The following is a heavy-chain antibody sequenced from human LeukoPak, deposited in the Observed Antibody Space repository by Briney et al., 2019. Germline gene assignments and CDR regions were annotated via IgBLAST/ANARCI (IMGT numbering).Heavy chain of an antibody. CDR1: GGSISSYY. CDR2: IYYSGST. CDR3: ARDRHYDFWSGYDYYYGMDV. Sequence: SETLSLTCTVSGGSISSYYWSWTRQPPGKGLEWIGYIYYSGSTNYNPSLKSRVTISVDTSKNQFSLKLSSVTAADTAVCYCARDRHYDFWSGYDYYYGMDVWGQGTTVTVSS. D-gene: IGHD3-3*01. V-gene: IGHV4-59*01. J-gene: IGHJ6*02.